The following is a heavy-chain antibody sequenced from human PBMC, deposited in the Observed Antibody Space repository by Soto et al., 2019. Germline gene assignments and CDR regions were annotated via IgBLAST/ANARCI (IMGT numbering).Heavy chain of an antibody. Sequence: ASVKVSCKASGYTFTSYGISWVRQAPGQGLEWMGWISAYNGNTNYAQKLQGRVTMTTDTSTSTAYMELRSLRSDDTAVYYCARDPPRHGRIAVAGTDWFDPWGQGTLVTGSS. V-gene: IGHV1-18*01. D-gene: IGHD6-19*01. CDR1: GYTFTSYG. CDR2: ISAYNGNT. J-gene: IGHJ5*02. CDR3: ARDPPRHGRIAVAGTDWFDP.